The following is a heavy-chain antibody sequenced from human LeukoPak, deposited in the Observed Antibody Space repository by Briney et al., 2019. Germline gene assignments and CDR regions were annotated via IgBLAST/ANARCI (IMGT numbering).Heavy chain of an antibody. CDR2: IIPIFGTG. CDR3: ARDGTAGTSLYNWFDP. J-gene: IGHJ5*02. Sequence: ASVKVSCKASGGTFSSYAISWVRQAPGQGLEWMGGIIPIFGTGNYAQKFQGRVTITADESTSTAYMELSSLRSEDTAVYYCARDGTAGTSLYNWFDPWGQGTLVTVSS. V-gene: IGHV1-69*13. D-gene: IGHD2-2*01. CDR1: GGTFSSYA.